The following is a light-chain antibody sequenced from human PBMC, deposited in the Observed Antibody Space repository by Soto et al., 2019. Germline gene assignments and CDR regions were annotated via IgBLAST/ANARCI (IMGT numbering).Light chain of an antibody. V-gene: IGLV1-40*01. CDR1: SSNIGAGYD. CDR3: LSYDSSLSGSRV. CDR2: GNN. J-gene: IGLJ2*01. Sequence: QLVLTQPPSVSGAPGQRVTISCTGSSSNIGAGYDVHWYQQLPGTAPKLLIYGNNNRPSGVPDRFSGSKSGTSASLAITVLQAEDEADYYCLSYDSSLSGSRVFGGGTKLTVL.